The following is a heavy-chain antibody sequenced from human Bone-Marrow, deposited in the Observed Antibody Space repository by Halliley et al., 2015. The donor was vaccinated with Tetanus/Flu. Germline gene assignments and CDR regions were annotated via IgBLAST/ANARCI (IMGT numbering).Heavy chain of an antibody. D-gene: IGHD3-22*01. V-gene: IGHV3-7*01. CDR3: AREKTAAVVIDYYYYGMDV. CDR2: IKQDGSEK. J-gene: IGHJ6*02. CDR1: GFTFRSYW. Sequence: SLRLSCAASGFTFRSYWMSWVRQAPGKGLEWVANIKQDGSEKYYVDSVKGRSTISRDNAKNSLYLQMNSLRAEGTAVYYCAREKTAAVVIDYYYYGMDVWGQGTTVTVSS.